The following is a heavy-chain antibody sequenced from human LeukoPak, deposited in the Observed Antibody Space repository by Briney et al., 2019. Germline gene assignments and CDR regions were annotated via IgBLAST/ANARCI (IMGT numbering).Heavy chain of an antibody. CDR3: AKGVGGYCSGGSCYYRYHYLDV. D-gene: IGHD2-15*01. J-gene: IGHJ6*03. Sequence: PGGSLRLSCAASGFTFSDYNMRWIRQAPGKGLEWVSSISRSGSTKYYADSVKGRFIISRDNSKNTLYLQMNSLRAEDTAVYYCAKGVGGYCSGGSCYYRYHYLDVWGKGTTGTISS. CDR2: ISRSGSTK. V-gene: IGHV3-11*04. CDR1: GFTFSDYN.